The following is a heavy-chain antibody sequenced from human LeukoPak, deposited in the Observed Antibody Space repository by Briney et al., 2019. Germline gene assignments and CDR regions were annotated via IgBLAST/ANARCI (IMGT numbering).Heavy chain of an antibody. D-gene: IGHD3-3*01. Sequence: PGGSLRLSCAASGFTVSSNYMTWVRQAPGKGLEWVSTISGSGDSTYYADSVKGRFTISRDNSKNTLYLQMNSLRAEDTAVYYCARVGPTIFGVVNMDVWGKGTTVTVSS. CDR1: GFTVSSNY. V-gene: IGHV3-23*01. CDR2: ISGSGDST. J-gene: IGHJ6*03. CDR3: ARVGPTIFGVVNMDV.